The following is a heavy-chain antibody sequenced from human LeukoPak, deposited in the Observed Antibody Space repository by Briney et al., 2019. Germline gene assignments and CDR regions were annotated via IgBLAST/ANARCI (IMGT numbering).Heavy chain of an antibody. J-gene: IGHJ3*02. D-gene: IGHD3-16*02. Sequence: GGSLRLSCAASGFTFSSYAMSSVRQAPGKGLEGVSAISGSGGSTYYADSVKGRFTISRDNSKNTLYLQMNSLRAEDTAVYYCAKSVMITFGGVIGAFDIWGQGTMVTVSS. CDR1: GFTFSSYA. CDR3: AKSVMITFGGVIGAFDI. CDR2: ISGSGGST. V-gene: IGHV3-23*01.